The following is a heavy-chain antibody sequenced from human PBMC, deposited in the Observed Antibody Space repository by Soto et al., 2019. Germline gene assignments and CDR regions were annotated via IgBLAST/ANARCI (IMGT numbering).Heavy chain of an antibody. CDR1: GYTFTRYT. D-gene: IGHD2-15*01. J-gene: IGHJ5*02. Sequence: APAKVSCKASGYTFTRYTITWVRQAPGQRLEWMGWINPANANTKSSQKFQDRVIITRDTSASTAYMDLSSLRSEATAVYYCARGIATGQLDPWGQGTMVTVSS. V-gene: IGHV1-3*01. CDR2: INPANANT. CDR3: ARGIATGQLDP.